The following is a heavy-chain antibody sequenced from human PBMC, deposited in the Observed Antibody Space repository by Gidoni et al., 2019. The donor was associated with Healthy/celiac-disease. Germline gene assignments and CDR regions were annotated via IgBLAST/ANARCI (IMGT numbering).Heavy chain of an antibody. V-gene: IGHV4-59*01. CDR1: GRSISSYY. CDR2: IYYSGST. J-gene: IGHJ4*02. D-gene: IGHD6-19*01. Sequence: QVQLQESGPGLVKPSETLSLTCTVSGRSISSYYWSWIRQPPGKGLEWIGYIYYSGSTNYNPSLKSRVTISVDTSKNQFSLKLSSVTAADTAVYYCARDQGGSGWYRYWGQGTLVTVSS. CDR3: ARDQGGSGWYRY.